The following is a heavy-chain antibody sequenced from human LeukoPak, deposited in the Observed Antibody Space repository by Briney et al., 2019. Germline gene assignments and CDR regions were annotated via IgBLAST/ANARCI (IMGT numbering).Heavy chain of an antibody. CDR2: ISGSGGST. CDR1: GFTFSSYA. J-gene: IGHJ4*02. V-gene: IGHV3-23*01. Sequence: GGSLRLSCAASGFTFSSYAMSWVRQAPGKGLEWVSAISGSGGSTYYADSVKGRFTISRDNARNSLYLQMNSLRVEDTAVYYCARDVSGDYWGQGTLVTVSS. CDR3: ARDVSGDY. D-gene: IGHD5/OR15-5a*01.